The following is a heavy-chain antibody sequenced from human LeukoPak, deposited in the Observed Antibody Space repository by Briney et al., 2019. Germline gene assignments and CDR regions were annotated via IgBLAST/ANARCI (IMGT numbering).Heavy chain of an antibody. Sequence: GGSLRLSCAASGFTFSSYAMSWVRQAPGKGLEWVSAISGSGGSTYYADSVKGRFTISRDNSKNTPYLQMNSLRAEDTAVYYCAKRLKYSSGWYVYFDLWGRGTLVTVSS. D-gene: IGHD6-19*01. J-gene: IGHJ2*01. V-gene: IGHV3-23*01. CDR3: AKRLKYSSGWYVYFDL. CDR1: GFTFSSYA. CDR2: ISGSGGST.